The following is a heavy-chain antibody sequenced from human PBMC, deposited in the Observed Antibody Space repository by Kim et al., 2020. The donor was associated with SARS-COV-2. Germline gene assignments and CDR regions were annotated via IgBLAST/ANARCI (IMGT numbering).Heavy chain of an antibody. V-gene: IGHV4-39*01. CDR3: SRHLASDGRVGWFDP. Sequence: SETLSLTCSVSGVSISSNYHWGWIRQPPEKGLEWIGSAHYSGSTYYNPSLKSRVTIYVDTSKNQFSLRLGSVTAADTAVYYCSRHLASDGRVGWFDPWGQGTLVTVSS. CDR1: GVSISSNYH. J-gene: IGHJ5*02. CDR2: AHYSGST.